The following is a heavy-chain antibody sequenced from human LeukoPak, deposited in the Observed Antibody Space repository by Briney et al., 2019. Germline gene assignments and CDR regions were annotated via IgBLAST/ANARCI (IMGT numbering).Heavy chain of an antibody. CDR3: ARAARVQKWFGELLKTTTYYFDY. V-gene: IGHV4-38-2*02. CDR2: IYYSGST. J-gene: IGHJ4*02. D-gene: IGHD3-10*01. CDR1: GYSISSGYY. Sequence: KPSETLSLTCTVSGYSISSGYYWGWIRQPPGKGLEWIGSIYYSGSTYYNPSLKSRVSISVDTSKNQFSLKLSSVTAADTAVYYCARAARVQKWFGELLKTTTYYFDYWGQGTLVTVSS.